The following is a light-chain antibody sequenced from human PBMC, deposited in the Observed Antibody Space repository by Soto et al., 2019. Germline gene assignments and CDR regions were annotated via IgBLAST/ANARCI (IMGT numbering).Light chain of an antibody. Sequence: VLSKSVVTVSLPPRERAALFCRASQSVSTRSLAWYQQKPGQAPRLLISGASSRPADIPDRFSGSGSGTDFTLTINSLEPEDFAAYYCQQYDISPRTFGQGTKVDIK. CDR2: GAS. V-gene: IGKV3-20*01. CDR3: QQYDISPRT. J-gene: IGKJ1*01. CDR1: QSVSTRS.